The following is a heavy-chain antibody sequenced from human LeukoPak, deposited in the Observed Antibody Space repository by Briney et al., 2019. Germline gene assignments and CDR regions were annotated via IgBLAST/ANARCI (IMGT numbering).Heavy chain of an antibody. J-gene: IGHJ4*02. CDR2: INAYNGNT. CDR1: GYTFTSHG. D-gene: IGHD6-13*01. CDR3: ARGHSSSYDY. V-gene: IGHV1-18*01. Sequence: ASVKVSCKASGYTFTSHGFSWVRQAPGQGLEWLGCINAYNGNTNYAQKLQGRVTMTTDTSTSTAYMELRSLRSDDTAVYYCARGHSSSYDYWGQGTLVTVSS.